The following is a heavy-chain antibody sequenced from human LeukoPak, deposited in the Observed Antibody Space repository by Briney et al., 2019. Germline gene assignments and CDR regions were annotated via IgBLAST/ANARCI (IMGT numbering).Heavy chain of an antibody. CDR1: GYTFTGYY. Sequence: GASVKLFCKASGYTFTGYYMHWVRQAPGQGLEWMGWINPNSGGRNYAQKFQDRVTMTRNTSISTAYMEVNRLRSDDTAVYYCARDVDYSGDDRFDYWGQGTLVTVSS. CDR2: INPNSGGR. D-gene: IGHD5-12*01. J-gene: IGHJ4*02. CDR3: ARDVDYSGDDRFDY. V-gene: IGHV1-2*02.